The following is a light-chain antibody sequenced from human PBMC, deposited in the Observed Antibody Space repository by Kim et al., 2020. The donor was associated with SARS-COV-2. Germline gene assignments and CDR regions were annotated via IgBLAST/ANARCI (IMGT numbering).Light chain of an antibody. CDR1: QSVSSSY. V-gene: IGKV3-20*01. CDR2: GAS. Sequence: LSPGERATLSCRASQSVSSSYLAWYQQKPGQAPRLLIYGASSRATGIPDRFSGSGSGTDFTLTISRLEPEDFAVYYCQQYGSPYTFGQGTKLEI. CDR3: QQYGSPYT. J-gene: IGKJ2*01.